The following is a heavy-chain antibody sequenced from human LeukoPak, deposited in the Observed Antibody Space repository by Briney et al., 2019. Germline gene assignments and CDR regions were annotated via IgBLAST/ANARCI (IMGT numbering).Heavy chain of an antibody. V-gene: IGHV4-59*01. CDR1: GGSISSYY. Sequence: PSETLSLTCTVSGGSISSYYWGWIRQPPGELLEWMGYIYYLGSTNYNPCLKSRVTISVDTSKNPFSLKLSSVTAADTAVYYCARVQYSSSWSYYYYYMDVWGKGTPVTVSS. CDR2: IYYLGST. J-gene: IGHJ6*03. D-gene: IGHD6-13*01. CDR3: ARVQYSSSWSYYYYYMDV.